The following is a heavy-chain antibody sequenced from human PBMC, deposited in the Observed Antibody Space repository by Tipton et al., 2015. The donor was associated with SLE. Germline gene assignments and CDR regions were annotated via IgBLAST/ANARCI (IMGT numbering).Heavy chain of an antibody. CDR3: ARDLLTGSDY. CDR2: TSYDGSEE. J-gene: IGHJ4*02. D-gene: IGHD7-27*01. CDR1: GFTFSSYS. V-gene: IGHV3-30*03. Sequence: SLRLSCAASGFTFSSYSMNWVRQAPGKGLEWVAVTSYDGSEEHYADSVKGRFTISRDNSKNTLYLQMNSLRPEDTAVYYCARDLLTGSDYWGQGTLVTVSS.